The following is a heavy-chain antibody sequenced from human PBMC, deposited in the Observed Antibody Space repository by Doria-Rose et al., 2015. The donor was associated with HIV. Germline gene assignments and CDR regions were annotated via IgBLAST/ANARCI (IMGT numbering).Heavy chain of an antibody. CDR2: IIPSGGST. J-gene: IGHJ4*02. CDR3: VRESSGGYFDY. Sequence: ASGYTFTSYYLHWVRQAPGQGLEWLGIIIPSGGSTNYAQNFQGRVTVTRDTSTSTVCMDLSTLRSDDAAVYYCVRESSGGYFDYWGQGTPVTVSS. CDR1: GYTFTSYY. V-gene: IGHV1-46*01. D-gene: IGHD3-16*01.